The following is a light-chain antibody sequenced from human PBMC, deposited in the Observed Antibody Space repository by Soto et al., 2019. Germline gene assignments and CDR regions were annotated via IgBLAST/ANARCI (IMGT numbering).Light chain of an antibody. Sequence: QSVLTQPASVSGSPGQSITISCTGSSSDVGGYNYVSWYQQYPGKAPSLMIYEVSNRPSGVSDRSSGSKSGNTASLTISGLQAEDEADYYCSSYTSSYIYVFGTGIKVTVL. J-gene: IGLJ1*01. CDR3: SSYTSSYIYV. CDR2: EVS. V-gene: IGLV2-14*01. CDR1: SSDVGGYNY.